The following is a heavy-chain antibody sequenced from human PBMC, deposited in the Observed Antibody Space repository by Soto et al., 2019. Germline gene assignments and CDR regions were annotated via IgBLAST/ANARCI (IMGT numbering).Heavy chain of an antibody. CDR2: IIPIFGTA. V-gene: IGHV1-69*13. J-gene: IGHJ4*02. Sequence: SVKVSCKASGGTFSSYAISWVRQAPGQGLEWMGGIIPIFGTANYAQKFQGRVTITADESTSTAYMELSSLRSEDTAVYYCEREVFDDSSGYYFDYWGQGTLVTVSS. CDR3: EREVFDDSSGYYFDY. D-gene: IGHD3-22*01. CDR1: GGTFSSYA.